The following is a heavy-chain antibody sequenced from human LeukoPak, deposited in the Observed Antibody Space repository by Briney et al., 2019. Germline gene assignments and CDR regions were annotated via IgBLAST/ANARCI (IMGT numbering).Heavy chain of an antibody. Sequence: GASVKVSCKASGYTFTSYGISWVRQAPGQGLEWMGWISAYNGNTNYAQKLQGRVTMTTDTSTSTAYMELSSLRSEDTAVYYCASADLAYYDSSGYYPPDYWGQGTLVTVSS. D-gene: IGHD3-22*01. CDR1: GYTFTSYG. CDR3: ASADLAYYDSSGYYPPDY. CDR2: ISAYNGNT. J-gene: IGHJ4*02. V-gene: IGHV1-18*01.